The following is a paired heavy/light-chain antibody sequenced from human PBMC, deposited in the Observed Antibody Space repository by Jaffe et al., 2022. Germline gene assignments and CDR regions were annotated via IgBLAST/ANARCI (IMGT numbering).Heavy chain of an antibody. Sequence: QVQMVESGGGVVQPGGSLRLSCATSGFTFGSYAMHWVRQAPGEGLEWVSVTQSNGGRKDYADSVKGRFIISRDNSKNTLYLQMNSLRGEDTAVYYCAKAFGSGTAYNPYYDYYMDVWGKGTTVTVSS. J-gene: IGHJ6*03. D-gene: IGHD3-10*01. CDR1: GFTFGSYA. CDR2: TQSNGGRK. V-gene: IGHV3-30*02. CDR3: AKAFGSGTAYNPYYDYYMDV.
Light chain of an antibody. CDR3: QQHGSSPIT. J-gene: IGKJ3*01. CDR1: QSVSSSY. CDR2: GAS. Sequence: EIVLTQSPGTLSVSPGERATLSCRASQSVSSSYLAWYQQKPGQAPRLLIYGASSRATGIPDRFSGSGSGTDFTLTITRLEPEDFAVYYCQQHGSSPITFGPGTTVDLK. V-gene: IGKV3-20*01.